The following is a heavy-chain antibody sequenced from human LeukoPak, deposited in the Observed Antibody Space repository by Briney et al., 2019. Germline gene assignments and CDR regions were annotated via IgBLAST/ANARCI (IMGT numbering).Heavy chain of an antibody. D-gene: IGHD3-22*01. Sequence: GGSLRLSCAASGFTFSSRAMRWVRQASGKGLEWVSGISGSGGSTYYADSVKGRFTISRDNSKNTLYLQMNSLRAEDTAVYYYAKDLHYYDSSGYYHEGYWGQGTLVSVSS. CDR3: AKDLHYYDSSGYYHEGY. CDR2: ISGSGGST. CDR1: GFTFSSRA. V-gene: IGHV3-23*01. J-gene: IGHJ4*02.